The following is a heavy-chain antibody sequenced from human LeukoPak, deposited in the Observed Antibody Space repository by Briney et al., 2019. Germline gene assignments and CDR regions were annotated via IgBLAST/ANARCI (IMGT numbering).Heavy chain of an antibody. CDR1: GVSISSGGYY. CDR2: IYYSGST. J-gene: IGHJ4*02. V-gene: IGHV4-31*03. CDR3: ARRDGDYEGFDY. Sequence: SETLSLTCTVSGVSISSGGYYWSWIRQHPGKGLEWIGYIYYSGSTYYNPSLKSRVTISVDTSKNQFPLKLSSVTAADTAVYYCARRDGDYEGFDYWGQGTLVTVSS. D-gene: IGHD4-17*01.